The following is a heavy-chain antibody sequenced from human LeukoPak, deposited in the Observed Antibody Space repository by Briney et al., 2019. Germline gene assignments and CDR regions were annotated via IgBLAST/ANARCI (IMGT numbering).Heavy chain of an antibody. CDR2: VSGSGGST. CDR1: GFTFSNSA. Sequence: GGSLRLSCAASGFTFSNSAMSWVRQAPGKGLEWVSSVSGSGGSTYYADSVKGRFTISRDNSKNTLYLQVNSLRAEDTAVYYCARADTSGYIYYFDYWGQGTLVTVPS. J-gene: IGHJ4*02. V-gene: IGHV3-23*01. D-gene: IGHD3-22*01. CDR3: ARADTSGYIYYFDY.